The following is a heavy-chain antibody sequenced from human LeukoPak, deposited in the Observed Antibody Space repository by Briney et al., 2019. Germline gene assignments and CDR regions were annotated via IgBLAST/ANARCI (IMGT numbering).Heavy chain of an antibody. D-gene: IGHD5-18*01. CDR1: GGSISSYY. CDR3: ARTTAMAQPFDY. CDR2: IYYSGST. J-gene: IGHJ4*02. V-gene: IGHV4-59*06. Sequence: SETLSLTCTVSGGSISSYYWSWIRQPPGKGLEWIGYIYYSGSTYYNPSLKSRVTISVDTSKNQFSLKLSSVTAADTAVYYCARTTAMAQPFDYWGQGTLVTVSS.